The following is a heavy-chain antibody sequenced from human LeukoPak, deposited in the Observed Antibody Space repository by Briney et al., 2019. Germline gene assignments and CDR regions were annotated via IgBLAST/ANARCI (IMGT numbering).Heavy chain of an antibody. CDR3: ARDPAIQIWLSAYYFDY. Sequence: GGSLRLSCAASGFTFSTYSMNWVRQAPGKGLEWVSYISSSSSTIYYAGSVKGRFTISRDNAKNSLYLQMNSLRAEDTAVYYCARDPAIQIWLSAYYFDYWGQGTLVTASS. J-gene: IGHJ4*02. CDR2: ISSSSSTI. CDR1: GFTFSTYS. D-gene: IGHD5-18*01. V-gene: IGHV3-48*01.